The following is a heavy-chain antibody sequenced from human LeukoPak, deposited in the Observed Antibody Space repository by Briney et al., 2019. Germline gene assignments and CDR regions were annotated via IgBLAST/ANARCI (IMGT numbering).Heavy chain of an antibody. D-gene: IGHD1-26*01. CDR1: GDIFNSYS. CDR3: ARVGRSRGSLPNSYYYMDV. V-gene: IGHV1-69*05. Sequence: SVKVSCKASGDIFNSYSVSWVRQAPGQGLEWMGGIIPMFGSANYAQKFQGRVTITTDQSTTIVYMELSSLSSEDTVVYYCARVGRSRGSLPNSYYYMDVWGKGTTVTVSS. CDR2: IIPMFGSA. J-gene: IGHJ6*03.